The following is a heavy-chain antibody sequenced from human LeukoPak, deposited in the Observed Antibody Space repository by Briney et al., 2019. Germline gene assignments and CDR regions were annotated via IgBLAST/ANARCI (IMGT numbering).Heavy chain of an antibody. Sequence: GGSLRLSCAASGFTFDDYAMHWVRQAPGKGLEWVSGISWNSGSIGYADSVKGRFTISRDNAKNSLYLQMNSLRAEDTALYYCAKELKQQLVLGEYYGMDVWGQGTTVTVSS. V-gene: IGHV3-9*01. CDR1: GFTFDDYA. J-gene: IGHJ6*02. CDR3: AKELKQQLVLGEYYGMDV. D-gene: IGHD6-13*01. CDR2: ISWNSGSI.